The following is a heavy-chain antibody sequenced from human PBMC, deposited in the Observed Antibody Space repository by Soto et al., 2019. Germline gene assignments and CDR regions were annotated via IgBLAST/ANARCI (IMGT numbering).Heavy chain of an antibody. CDR2: IYHSGST. CDR3: DRGVRGVIISANWFDP. Sequence: PSEPLSLTCAVSCGSISSGGYSWSWIRQPPGKGLEWIGYIYHSGSTYYNPSLKSRVTISVDRSKNQFSLKLSSVTAADTAVYYCDRGVRGVIISANWFDPWGQGTLVTGAS. J-gene: IGHJ5*02. CDR1: CGSISSGGYS. D-gene: IGHD3-10*01. V-gene: IGHV4-30-2*01.